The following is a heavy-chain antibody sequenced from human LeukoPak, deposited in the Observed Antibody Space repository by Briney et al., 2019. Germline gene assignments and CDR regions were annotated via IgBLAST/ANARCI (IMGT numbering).Heavy chain of an antibody. CDR1: RYSFTSYW. CDR3: ARRGEAMDPFDY. J-gene: IGHJ4*02. D-gene: IGHD5-18*01. V-gene: IGHV5-51*01. CDR2: IYPGDSDT. Sequence: GESLKISCKGSRYSFTSYWIGWVRKIPGRGLEWMGIIYPGDSDTRYSPSFQGQVTISADKSINTAYLQWSSLKASDTAIYYCARRGEAMDPFDYWGQGTLVTVSS.